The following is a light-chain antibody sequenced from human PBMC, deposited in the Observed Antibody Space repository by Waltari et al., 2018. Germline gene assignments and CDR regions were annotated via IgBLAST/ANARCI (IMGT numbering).Light chain of an antibody. CDR3: SSYTSSTTAL. J-gene: IGLJ1*01. Sequence: QSALTQPASVSGSPGPSITISCTGTSSDIGNYNYVSWYKQHPGKAPKLMSYDVSKRPSGVSNRFSGSKSGNTASLTISGLQAEDEADYYCSSYTSSTTALFGTGTRVTVL. CDR1: SSDIGNYNY. CDR2: DVS. V-gene: IGLV2-14*03.